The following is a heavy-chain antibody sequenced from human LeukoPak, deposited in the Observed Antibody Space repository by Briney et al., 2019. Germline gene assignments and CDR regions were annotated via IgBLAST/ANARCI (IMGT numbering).Heavy chain of an antibody. CDR3: ARVKPGHSFDY. CDR2: IYYSGST. CDR1: VGSISSYY. D-gene: IGHD1-14*01. J-gene: IGHJ4*02. Sequence: SETLSLTCTGSVGSISSYYWSWIRQPPGKGLEWMGYIYYSGSTNYNPSLKSRVTISVDTSKNQFSLKLSSVTAADTAVYYCARVKPGHSFDYWGQGTLVTVSS. V-gene: IGHV4-59*01.